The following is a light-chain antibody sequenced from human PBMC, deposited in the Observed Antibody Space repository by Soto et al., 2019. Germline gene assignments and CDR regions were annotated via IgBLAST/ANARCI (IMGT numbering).Light chain of an antibody. CDR3: NSYAGSNNWV. J-gene: IGLJ3*02. V-gene: IGLV2-8*01. Sequence: QSALTQPASGSGSPGQSITISCTGTSSDVGGYNYVSWYQPHPGKAPKLMIYEVSKRPSGVPDRFSGSKSGNTASLTVSGLQDEDEADYYCNSYAGSNNWVFGGGTKLTVL. CDR2: EVS. CDR1: SSDVGGYNY.